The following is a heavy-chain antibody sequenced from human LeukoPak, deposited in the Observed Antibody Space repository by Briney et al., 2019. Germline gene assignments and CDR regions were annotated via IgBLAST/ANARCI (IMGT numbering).Heavy chain of an antibody. J-gene: IGHJ4*02. V-gene: IGHV4-59*11. CDR2: IYYSGST. CDR3: ARAAPGIAAAELDY. Sequence: SETLSLTCTVSGGSISSQYWSWIRQPPGKGLEWIGYIYYSGSTNYNPSLKSRVTISVDTSKNQFSLKLSSVTAADTAVYYCARAAPGIAAAELDYWGQGTLVTVSS. CDR1: GGSISSQY. D-gene: IGHD6-13*01.